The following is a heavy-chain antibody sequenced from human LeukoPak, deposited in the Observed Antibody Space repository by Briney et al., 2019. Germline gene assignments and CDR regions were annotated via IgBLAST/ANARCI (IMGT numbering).Heavy chain of an antibody. CDR1: GFTFSDYN. CDR3: ARVYRNEEDFWTPNNYMDV. Sequence: GGSLRLSCAASGFTFSDYNMNWVRQAPGKGLEWASYISSGSSTIDYADSVKGRFTISRDNAKNSLYLQMNSLRAEDTAVYYCARVYRNEEDFWTPNNYMDVWGKGTTVTVSS. CDR2: ISSGSSTI. V-gene: IGHV3-48*01. D-gene: IGHD3/OR15-3a*01. J-gene: IGHJ6*03.